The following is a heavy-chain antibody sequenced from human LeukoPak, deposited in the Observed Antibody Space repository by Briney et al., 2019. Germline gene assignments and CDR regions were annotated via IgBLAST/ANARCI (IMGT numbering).Heavy chain of an antibody. V-gene: IGHV4-31*03. D-gene: IGHD3-9*01. CDR3: ARVRDYISTRRVFDF. J-gene: IGHJ4*02. CDR1: GGSISSGGHY. CDR2: IYYTGST. Sequence: SQTLSLTCSVSGGSISSGGHYWGWIRHHPGKGLEWIGYIYYTGSTYYNPSLQSRVIISIDTSKNQFYLKLSSVTAANTALYFCARVRDYISTRRVFDFWGQGTLVTVSS.